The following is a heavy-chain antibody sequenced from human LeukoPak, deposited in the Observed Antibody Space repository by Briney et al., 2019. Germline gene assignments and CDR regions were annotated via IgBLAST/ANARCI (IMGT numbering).Heavy chain of an antibody. D-gene: IGHD2-15*01. CDR3: ARDLSGGSCFDI. Sequence: SETLSLTCTVSGGSISSYYWSWIREPPGKGLEWIGYIYYSGSTNYNPSLKSRVTISVDTSKNQFSLKLSSVTAADTAVYYCARDLSGGSCFDIWGQGTMVTVSS. V-gene: IGHV4-59*01. CDR1: GGSISSYY. CDR2: IYYSGST. J-gene: IGHJ3*02.